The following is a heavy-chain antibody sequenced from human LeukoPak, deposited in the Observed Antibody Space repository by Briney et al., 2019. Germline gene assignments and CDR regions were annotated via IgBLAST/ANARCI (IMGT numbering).Heavy chain of an antibody. J-gene: IGHJ6*03. CDR3: ARDIVVVPAAPSPYYYYMDV. Sequence: PGGSLRLSCAASGFTFTDYWMSWVRQAPGKGLEWVANIQENGGEKYYVDSVKGRFTISRDSAKNSLYLQMNSLRAEDTAVYYCARDIVVVPAAPSPYYYYMDVWGKGTTVTVSS. CDR1: GFTFTDYW. CDR2: IQENGGEK. V-gene: IGHV3-7*01. D-gene: IGHD2-2*01.